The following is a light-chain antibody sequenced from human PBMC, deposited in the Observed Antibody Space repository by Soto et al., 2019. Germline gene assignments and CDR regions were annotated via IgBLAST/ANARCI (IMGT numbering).Light chain of an antibody. CDR1: SSDVGGYDY. V-gene: IGLV2-14*01. CDR3: CSYTTSNTRQIV. Sequence: QSVLTQPASVXGSPGQSITISCTGTSSDVGGYDYVSWYQQHPGKAPKFMIYDVSNRPSGVSNRFSGSKSGNTASLTISGLQAEDEADYYCCSYTTSNTRQIVFGTGTKVTVL. CDR2: DVS. J-gene: IGLJ1*01.